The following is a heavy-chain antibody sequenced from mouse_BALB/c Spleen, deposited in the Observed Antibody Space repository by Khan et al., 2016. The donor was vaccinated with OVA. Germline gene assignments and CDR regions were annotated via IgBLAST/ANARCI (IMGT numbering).Heavy chain of an antibody. CDR2: INPSTGYT. Sequence: QVQLQQSGAELAKPGASVKMSCKASGYTFINYWILWVKQRPGQGLEWIGYINPSTGYTEYTQNFKDKATLTEDKSSSTAYMQLSSLTSEDSGVYYYSRRGLRWDIDSWGQGTTLTVSS. V-gene: IGHV1-7*01. D-gene: IGHD1-1*01. CDR1: GYTFINYW. CDR3: SRRGLRWDIDS. J-gene: IGHJ2*01.